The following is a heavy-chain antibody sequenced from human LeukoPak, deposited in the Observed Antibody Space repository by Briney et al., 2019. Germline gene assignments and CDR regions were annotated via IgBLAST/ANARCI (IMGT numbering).Heavy chain of an antibody. CDR3: VNDCSSSSCYDY. CDR2: ISSSSGYI. V-gene: IGHV3-21*01. J-gene: IGHJ4*02. Sequence: GGSLRLSCVASGFTFSSYTMNWVRQAPGKGLEWVSSISSSSGYIYYADSVKGRFTISRDNAKNSLYLQLNSLRAEDTAVYYCVNDCSSSSCYDYWGQGTLVTVSS. D-gene: IGHD2-2*01. CDR1: GFTFSSYT.